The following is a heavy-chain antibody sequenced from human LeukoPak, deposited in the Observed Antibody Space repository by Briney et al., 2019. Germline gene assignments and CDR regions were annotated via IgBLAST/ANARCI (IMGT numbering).Heavy chain of an antibody. J-gene: IGHJ6*02. Sequence: GESLRLSCAASGFTFSDSWMSWVRQAPGKGPEWVANMNQDGSEKDYVDSGKGRFTISRDNARNSLYLQMSSLRAEDTAVYYCATYTHWVAGDVWGQGTTVTVSS. CDR2: MNQDGSEK. D-gene: IGHD3-16*01. V-gene: IGHV3-7*01. CDR3: ATYTHWVAGDV. CDR1: GFTFSDSW.